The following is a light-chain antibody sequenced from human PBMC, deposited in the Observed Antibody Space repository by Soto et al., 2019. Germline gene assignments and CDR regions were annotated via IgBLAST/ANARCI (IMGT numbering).Light chain of an antibody. CDR3: ATWDSSLSVVV. J-gene: IGLJ2*01. CDR2: DND. CDR1: SSNIGSNH. V-gene: IGLV1-51*01. Sequence: QSVLTQPPSVSAAPGQRVTISCSGSSSNIGSNHVSWYQQFPGTAPKLLIYDNDKRPSGIPDRFSGSRSGTSATLGITGLQTGYEADYYCATWDSSLSVVVFGGGTKLTVL.